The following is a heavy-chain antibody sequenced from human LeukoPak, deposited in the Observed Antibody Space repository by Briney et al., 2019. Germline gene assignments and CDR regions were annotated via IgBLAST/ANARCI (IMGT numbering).Heavy chain of an antibody. CDR2: IYTSGST. CDR1: GGSISSYY. V-gene: IGHV4-4*07. Sequence: SETLSLTCTVSGGSISSYYWSWIRQPAGKGLEWIGRIYTSGSTNYNPSLKSRVTMSVDTSKNQFSLKLSSVTAADTAVYYCARVDCSITSCYSPNWFDPWGQGTLVTVSS. J-gene: IGHJ5*02. CDR3: ARVDCSITSCYSPNWFDP. D-gene: IGHD2-2*01.